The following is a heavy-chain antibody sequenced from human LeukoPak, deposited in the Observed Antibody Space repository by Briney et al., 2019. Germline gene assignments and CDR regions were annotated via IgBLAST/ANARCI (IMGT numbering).Heavy chain of an antibody. Sequence: SGGSLRLSCAASGFTFSSLAMSWVRQAPGKGLEWVSGISATGGSSYYAESVKGRFTISRDNSKNTLYLQMNSLRAEDTAVYYCAKDLPTTYSSGWHLYDYWGQGTLVTVSS. CDR3: AKDLPTTYSSGWHLYDY. CDR1: GFTFSSLA. D-gene: IGHD6-19*01. V-gene: IGHV3-23*01. CDR2: ISATGGSS. J-gene: IGHJ4*02.